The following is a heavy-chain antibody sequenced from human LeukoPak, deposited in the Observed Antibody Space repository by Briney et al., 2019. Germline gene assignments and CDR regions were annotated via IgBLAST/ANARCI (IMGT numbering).Heavy chain of an antibody. CDR3: ARLAWFGELH. D-gene: IGHD3-10*01. CDR2: IYYSGST. V-gene: IGHV4-39*01. CDR1: GGSISSRSDY. J-gene: IGHJ4*02. Sequence: PSETLSLTCTVSGGSISSRSDYWGWIRQPPAEGLERNGSIYYSGSTYYHPSIKSQVTISVNTSKNQFSLKLTSVTAADTAVYYCARLAWFGELHCGQRTLVTASS.